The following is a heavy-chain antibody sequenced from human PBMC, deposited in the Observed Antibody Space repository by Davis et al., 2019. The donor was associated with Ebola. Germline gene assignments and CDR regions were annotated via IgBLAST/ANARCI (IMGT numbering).Heavy chain of an antibody. Sequence: PSETLSLTCTVSGGSISPYYWSWIRQTPGKGLDWIGYVEHHGTTDYIPTFSSRVTISVDTSKNQFSLKLRSVTAADTAVYYCARGVYGAFFDSWGQGALVTVSS. V-gene: IGHV4-59*01. CDR2: VEHHGTT. CDR1: GGSISPYY. CDR3: ARGVYGAFFDS. J-gene: IGHJ4*02. D-gene: IGHD4-17*01.